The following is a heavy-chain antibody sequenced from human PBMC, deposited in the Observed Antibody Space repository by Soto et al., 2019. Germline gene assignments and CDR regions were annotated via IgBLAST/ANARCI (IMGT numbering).Heavy chain of an antibody. CDR2: TYYRSKWYN. CDR3: ARWKVGATTISYYYGMDV. CDR1: GDSVSSNSAA. D-gene: IGHD1-26*01. V-gene: IGHV6-1*01. J-gene: IGHJ6*02. Sequence: SETLSLTCAISGDSVSSNSAAWNWIRQSPSRGLEWLGRTYYRSKWYNDYAVSVKSRITINPDTSKNQFSLQLNSVTPEDTAVYYCARWKVGATTISYYYGMDVWGQGTTVTVSS.